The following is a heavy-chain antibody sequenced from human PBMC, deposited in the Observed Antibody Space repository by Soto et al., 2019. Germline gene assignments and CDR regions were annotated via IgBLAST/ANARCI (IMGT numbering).Heavy chain of an antibody. CDR2: IYTSGST. CDR1: CGSISSYY. CDR3: ARQSRGNTFEY. D-gene: IGHD2-15*01. Sequence: SETLSHTCTVSCGSISSYYWSCIRQPSWKGLEWIGRIYTSGSTNYTPSLKSRVTMSVDTPKNQFSLKLSSVTAADPAVYFCARQSRGNTFEYWGQRTLVTRSS. J-gene: IGHJ4*02. V-gene: IGHV4-4*07.